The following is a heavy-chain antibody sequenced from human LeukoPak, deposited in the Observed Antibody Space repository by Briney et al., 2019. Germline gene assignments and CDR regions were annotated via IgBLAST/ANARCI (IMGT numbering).Heavy chain of an antibody. J-gene: IGHJ4*02. CDR2: ISYDGSNK. V-gene: IGHV3-30-3*01. Sequence: GRSLRLSCAASGFTFSSHAMRWVRQAPGKGLEWVAVISYDGSNKYYADSVKGRFTISRDNSKNTLYLQMNSLRAEDTAVYYCARPYYYDSSGYSFDYWGQGTLVTVSS. D-gene: IGHD3-22*01. CDR3: ARPYYYDSSGYSFDY. CDR1: GFTFSSHA.